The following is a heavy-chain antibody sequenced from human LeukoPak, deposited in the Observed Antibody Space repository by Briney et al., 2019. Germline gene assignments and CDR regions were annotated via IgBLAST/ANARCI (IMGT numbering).Heavy chain of an antibody. CDR1: GFTFSDYY. V-gene: IGHV3-11*04. Sequence: GGSLRLSCAASGFTFSDYYMSWIRQAPGKGLEWVSYISSSGSTIYYADSVKGRFTISRDNAKNSLYLQMNSPRAEDTAVYYCARDRVVTLGGDYFDYWGQGNLVTVSS. CDR2: ISSSGSTI. CDR3: ARDRVVTLGGDYFDY. D-gene: IGHD4-23*01. J-gene: IGHJ4*02.